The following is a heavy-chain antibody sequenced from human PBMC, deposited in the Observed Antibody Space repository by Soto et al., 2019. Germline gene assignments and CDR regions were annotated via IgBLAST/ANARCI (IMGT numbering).Heavy chain of an antibody. CDR3: AKATAYYDSSGYYLEPFDY. J-gene: IGHJ4*02. CDR1: GYTFRSYA. V-gene: IGHV3-23*01. D-gene: IGHD3-22*01. CDR2: ISGTGGST. Sequence: GGSLRLSCAASGYTFRSYAMSWVRQAPGKGLEWVSVISGTGGSTYYADSVKGRFTISRDISKNTLYLQMNSLRAEDTAVYYCAKATAYYDSSGYYLEPFDYWGQGTLVTVSS.